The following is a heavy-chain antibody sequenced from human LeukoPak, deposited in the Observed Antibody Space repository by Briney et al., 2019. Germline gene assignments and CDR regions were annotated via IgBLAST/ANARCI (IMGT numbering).Heavy chain of an antibody. V-gene: IGHV1-69*13. CDR1: GYPFTSYG. CDR3: ARAGYYDRAGAFDI. D-gene: IGHD3-22*01. CDR2: IIPIFGTA. J-gene: IGHJ3*02. Sequence: SVKVSCKASGYPFTSYGITWVRQAPGQGPEWMGGIIPIFGTANYAQKFQGRVTITADESTSTAYMELSSLRSEDTAVYYCARAGYYDRAGAFDIWGQGTMVTVSS.